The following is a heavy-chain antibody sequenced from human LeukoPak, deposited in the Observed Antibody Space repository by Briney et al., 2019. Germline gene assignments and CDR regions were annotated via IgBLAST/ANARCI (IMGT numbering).Heavy chain of an antibody. Sequence: PGGSLRLSCAASGFTFSSYAMSWVRQAPGKGLEWVSAISGSGGSTYYADSVKGRFTISRDNSKNTLYLQMNSLRAEDTAVYYCAKDRRGIVGATLADYRGQGTLVTVSS. CDR2: ISGSGGST. CDR1: GFTFSSYA. V-gene: IGHV3-23*01. D-gene: IGHD1-26*01. J-gene: IGHJ4*02. CDR3: AKDRRGIVGATLADY.